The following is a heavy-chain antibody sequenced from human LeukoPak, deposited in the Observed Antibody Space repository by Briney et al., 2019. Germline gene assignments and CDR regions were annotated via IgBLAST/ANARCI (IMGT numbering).Heavy chain of an antibody. CDR1: GYSISSGYY. V-gene: IGHV4-38-2*02. CDR2: IYHSGST. D-gene: IGHD5-24*01. J-gene: IGHJ4*02. Sequence: SETLSLTCTVSGYSISSGYYWGWIRQPPGKGLEWIGSIYHSGSTYYNPSLKSRVTISVDTSKNQFSLKLSSVTAADTAVYYCARGYQERWLPLDYWGQGTLVTVSS. CDR3: ARGYQERWLPLDY.